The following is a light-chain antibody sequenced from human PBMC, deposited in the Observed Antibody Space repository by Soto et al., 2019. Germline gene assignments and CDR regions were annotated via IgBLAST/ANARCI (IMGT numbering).Light chain of an antibody. CDR2: GAS. J-gene: IGKJ4*01. Sequence: EIVLTQSPGTLSLSPGERATLSCRASQSVRNTYLAWYQQKPGQAPRLLVSGASSRATGIPDRFSGSGSGTEFTLTINRLEPDDFAVYFCQQHGESPPTFGGGTRVEIK. V-gene: IGKV3-20*01. CDR3: QQHGESPPT. CDR1: QSVRNTY.